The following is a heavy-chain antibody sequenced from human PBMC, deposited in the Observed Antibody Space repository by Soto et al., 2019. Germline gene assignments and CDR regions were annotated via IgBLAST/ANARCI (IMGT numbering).Heavy chain of an antibody. J-gene: IGHJ6*02. V-gene: IGHV3-48*02. CDR3: ARDQRPVGYYGMDV. D-gene: IGHD6-25*01. CDR1: GFTFSTYK. CDR2: ISSSSSTI. Sequence: EVQLVESGGGLVQPGGSLRLSCAASGFTFSTYKMNWVRQAPGKGLEWVSYISSSSSTIYYADSVRGRFTISRDNAKNSLYLQMNSLRDEDTAVYYCARDQRPVGYYGMDVWGQGTTVTVSS.